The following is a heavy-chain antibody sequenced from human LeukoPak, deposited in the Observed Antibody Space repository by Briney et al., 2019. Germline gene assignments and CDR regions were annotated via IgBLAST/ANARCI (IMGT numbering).Heavy chain of an antibody. J-gene: IGHJ4*02. V-gene: IGHV1-2*02. CDR2: INPNSGGT. CDR1: GYTFTGYY. CDR3: ARDSPAAAALPRPGPDY. Sequence: GASVKVSCKASGYTFTGYYMHWVRQAPGQGLEWMGWINPNSGGTNYAQKFQGRVTMTRDTSISTAYMELSRLRSDDTAVYYCARDSPAAAALPRPGPDYWGQGTLVTVSS. D-gene: IGHD6-13*01.